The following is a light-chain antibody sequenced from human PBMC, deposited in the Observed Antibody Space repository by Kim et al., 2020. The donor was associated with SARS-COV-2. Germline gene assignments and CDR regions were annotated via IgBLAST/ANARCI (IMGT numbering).Light chain of an antibody. J-gene: IGKJ4*01. V-gene: IGKV3-20*01. Sequence: EIVLTQSPGTLSLSPGERATLSCRASQSVSSNYLAWYQQKPGQPPRLLIYGASTRATGIPDRFSGSGSGTDFTLTIGRLEPEDFAVYYCQQYGRSPAYTFGGGTKVDIK. CDR1: QSVSSNY. CDR2: GAS. CDR3: QQYGRSPAYT.